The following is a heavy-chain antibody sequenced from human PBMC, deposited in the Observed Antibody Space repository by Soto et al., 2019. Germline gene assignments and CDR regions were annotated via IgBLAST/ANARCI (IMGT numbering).Heavy chain of an antibody. CDR3: AKLRYFDWSAYNWFEY. V-gene: IGHV3-23*01. CDR1: GFTFSSYA. CDR2: ISGSGATT. J-gene: IGHJ5*01. D-gene: IGHD3-9*01. Sequence: EVQLLESGGGLVQPGGSLRLSCAASGFTFSSYAMTWVRQAPGKVLEWVSGISGSGATTSYADSVKGRFTVSRDNSKNTLYLQMNSLRVEDTAVYHCAKLRYFDWSAYNWFEYWGQGTPVIVSS.